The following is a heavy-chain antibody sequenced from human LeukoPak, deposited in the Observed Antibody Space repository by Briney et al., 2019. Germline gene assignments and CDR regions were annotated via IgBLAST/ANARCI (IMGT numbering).Heavy chain of an antibody. J-gene: IGHJ2*01. V-gene: IGHV4-59*08. CDR2: VYYSGST. D-gene: IGHD6-13*01. CDR3: ARHIISSSWYFDL. Sequence: SETLSLTCTVSGGSINTYNWGWIRQSPGKGLEWIGDVYYSGSTKYNYSLKSRVTISVDTSKKQVSLKLSSVTAADTAVYYCARHIISSSWYFDLWGRGTLVTVSS. CDR1: GGSINTYN.